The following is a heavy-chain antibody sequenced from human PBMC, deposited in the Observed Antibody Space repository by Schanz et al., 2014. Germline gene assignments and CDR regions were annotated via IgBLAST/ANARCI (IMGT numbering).Heavy chain of an antibody. V-gene: IGHV3-66*01. CDR1: GFTVSSNH. CDR3: ARARHYDPSGWGYFDY. CDR2: IYSGIGA. D-gene: IGHD3-22*01. J-gene: IGHJ4*02. Sequence: EGQLAESGGGLVQPGGSLRLSCAVSGFTVSSNHMSWVRQAPGKGLEWVSVIYSGIGAYYADSVKDRFTVSRDNSKNTVYLQMNRLRAEDAAVYYCARARHYDPSGWGYFDYWGQGALVTVSS.